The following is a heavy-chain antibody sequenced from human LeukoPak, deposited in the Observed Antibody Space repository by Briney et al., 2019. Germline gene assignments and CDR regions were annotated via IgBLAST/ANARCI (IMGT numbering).Heavy chain of an antibody. D-gene: IGHD4-17*01. CDR3: ARDRVYGDEPQLDY. V-gene: IGHV4-59*01. CDR2: IYYSGST. CDR1: AGSLSSYY. J-gene: IGHJ4*02. Sequence: KTSQTLSLTRTVSAGSLSSYYWTWIRQPPGKGLGWIGYIYYSGSTNYNPSLKSRVTISLDTSKSQFSLKLSSVTAADTAVYYCARDRVYGDEPQLDYWGQGTLVTVSS.